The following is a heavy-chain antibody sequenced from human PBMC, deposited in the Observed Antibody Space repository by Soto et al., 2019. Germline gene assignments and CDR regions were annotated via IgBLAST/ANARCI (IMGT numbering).Heavy chain of an antibody. J-gene: IGHJ4*01. V-gene: IGHV4-4*02. CDR1: GGSISTNW. D-gene: IGHD6-19*01. CDR3: ARHIAVSGTRGFDF. Sequence: QVQLQESGPGLMKPSGTLSLTCAVSGGSISTNWWSWVRQPSGKGLEWIGEIYHSGATNYNPSLKNRVTMSVDKSQNHLSLNLNSVAAADTAVYYCARHIAVSGTRGFDFWGHGTLVTVSS. CDR2: IYHSGAT.